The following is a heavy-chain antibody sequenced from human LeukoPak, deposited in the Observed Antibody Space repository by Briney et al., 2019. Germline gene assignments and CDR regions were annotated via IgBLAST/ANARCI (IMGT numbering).Heavy chain of an antibody. D-gene: IGHD3-10*01. V-gene: IGHV4-38-2*02. J-gene: IGHJ6*03. CDR1: GFSITRGDY. Sequence: PSETLSLTCTVSGFSITRGDYWGWIRRPPGKGLEWIGAIYHSGSTYYNPSLKSRVAISVDTSKNQFSLRLSSVSAADTAVYYCARSGPYYYHYVDIWGKGTTVTVSS. CDR2: IYHSGST. CDR3: ARSGPYYYHYVDI.